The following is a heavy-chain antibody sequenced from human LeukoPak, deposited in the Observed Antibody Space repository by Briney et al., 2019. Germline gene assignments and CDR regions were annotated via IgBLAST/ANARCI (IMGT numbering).Heavy chain of an antibody. CDR2: IWYDGSNK. Sequence: PGRSLRLSCAASGFTFSSHGMHWVRQAPGKGLEWVAVIWYDGSNKYYAESVKGRFTISRDNSKNTLHLQMNSLRAEDTAVYYCAREYYYDSSGYLEAFDIWGQGTMVTVSS. CDR1: GFTFSSHG. J-gene: IGHJ3*02. D-gene: IGHD3-22*01. CDR3: AREYYYDSSGYLEAFDI. V-gene: IGHV3-33*01.